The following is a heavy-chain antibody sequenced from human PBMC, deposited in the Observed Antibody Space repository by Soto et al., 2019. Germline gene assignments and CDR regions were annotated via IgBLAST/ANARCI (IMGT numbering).Heavy chain of an antibody. Sequence: QVQLQESGPGLVKPSETLSLTCTVSGGSISSYYWSWIRQPPGKGLEWIGYIYYSGSTNYNPSLKSRVTISVDTSKNQFSLKLSSVTAADTAVYYCATYGDYVVGAFDIWGQGTMVTVSS. J-gene: IGHJ3*02. V-gene: IGHV4-59*08. CDR3: ATYGDYVVGAFDI. D-gene: IGHD4-17*01. CDR2: IYYSGST. CDR1: GGSISSYY.